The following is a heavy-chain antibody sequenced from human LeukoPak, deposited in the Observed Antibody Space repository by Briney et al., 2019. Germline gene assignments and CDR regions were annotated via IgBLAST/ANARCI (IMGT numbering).Heavy chain of an antibody. D-gene: IGHD5-12*01. J-gene: IGHJ4*02. CDR2: IKQDGSEK. Sequence: TGGSLRLSCAASGFTFSTYWMTWIRQAPGKGLEWLANIKQDGSEKYYVDSVKGRFTISRDNAKNSLYLQLNSLRVEDTAVYFCARSGYGPRHYLDYWGQGTLVTVPS. V-gene: IGHV3-7*01. CDR1: GFTFSTYW. CDR3: ARSGYGPRHYLDY.